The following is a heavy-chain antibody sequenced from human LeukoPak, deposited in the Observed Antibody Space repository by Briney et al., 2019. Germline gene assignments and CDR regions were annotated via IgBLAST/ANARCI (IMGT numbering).Heavy chain of an antibody. D-gene: IGHD2-15*01. CDR2: LNANSGGT. V-gene: IGHV1-2*02. J-gene: IGHJ4*02. CDR3: GRRYCSGGSCYPDY. CDR1: GYIFTDYY. Sequence: ASVKLSCKASGYIFTDYYIQWVRQAPGQGLEWMGWLNANSGGTNYAQKFQGRVTMTRDTSISTAYMELSRLTSDDTAVFYCGRRYCSGGSCYPDYWGQGTLVTVSS.